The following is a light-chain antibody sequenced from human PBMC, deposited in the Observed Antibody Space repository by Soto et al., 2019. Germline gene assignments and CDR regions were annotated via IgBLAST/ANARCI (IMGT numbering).Light chain of an antibody. Sequence: QSVLTQPPSVSGAPGQRVTISCTGTGSNIGAGYDVHWYQQFPGTAPKLLISGKTSRPSGVPDRFSASKSGTSASLAITGLQAEDEADYYCQSYDNSLSGSGVFGGGTKLTVL. J-gene: IGLJ3*02. CDR1: GSNIGAGYD. V-gene: IGLV1-40*01. CDR3: QSYDNSLSGSGV. CDR2: GKT.